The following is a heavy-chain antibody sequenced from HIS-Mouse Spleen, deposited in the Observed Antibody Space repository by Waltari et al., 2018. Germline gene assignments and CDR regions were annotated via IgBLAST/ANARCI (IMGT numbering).Heavy chain of an antibody. CDR1: GGSSSSHS. Sequence: QVQLQESGPGLVKPSETLSLTCTGSGGSSSSHSWSLTLQPPGKGLEWIGYYSGSTNYNPSLKSRVTISVDTSKNQFSLKLSSVTAADTAVYYCARASRDLLLPRYFDLWGRGTLVTVSS. J-gene: IGHJ2*01. CDR3: ARASRDLLLPRYFDL. V-gene: IGHV4-59*11. CDR2: YYSGST.